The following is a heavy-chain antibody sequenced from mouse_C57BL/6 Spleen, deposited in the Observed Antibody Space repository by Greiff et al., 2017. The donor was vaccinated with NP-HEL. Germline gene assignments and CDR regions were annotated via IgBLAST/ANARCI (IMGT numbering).Heavy chain of an antibody. D-gene: IGHD3-2*01. J-gene: IGHJ4*01. CDR1: GYTFTEYT. V-gene: IGHV1-62-2*01. CDR2: IYPGSGSN. Sequence: QVQLQQSGAELVKPGASVKLSCKASGYTFTEYTIHWVKQRSGQGLEWIGWIYPGSGSNKYNENFKDKATLTADTSSSTVYMALSRLTSADSAVYFCARNEETARATTYAMDYWGQGTSVTVSS. CDR3: ARNEETARATTYAMDY.